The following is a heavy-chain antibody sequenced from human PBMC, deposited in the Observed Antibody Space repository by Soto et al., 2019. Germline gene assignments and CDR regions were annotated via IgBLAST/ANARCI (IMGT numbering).Heavy chain of an antibody. CDR2: ISGSGDST. D-gene: IGHD1-7*01. J-gene: IGHJ4*02. V-gene: IGHV3-23*01. CDR3: AKDRRAGGNYGFYSDF. Sequence: LRLSCAASGFTFSTYAVIWVRQAPGKGLEWVSAISGSGDSTYYADSVKGRFTISRDNSKNTLYLQMTSLRADDTAVYYCAKDRRAGGNYGFYSDFWGQGALVTVSS. CDR1: GFTFSTYA.